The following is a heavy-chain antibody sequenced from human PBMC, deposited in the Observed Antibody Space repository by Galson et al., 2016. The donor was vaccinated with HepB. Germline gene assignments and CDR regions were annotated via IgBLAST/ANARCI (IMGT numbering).Heavy chain of an antibody. CDR1: GFTFSDYY. CDR3: ARNRGYSGYDAFGI. D-gene: IGHD5-12*01. Sequence: SLRLSCAASGFTFSDYYMSWIRQAPGKGLEWVSYISISSSYTNYADSVKGRFTISRDNAKNSVYLQMNSLRAEDTAVYYCARNRGYSGYDAFGIWGQGTMVTVSS. V-gene: IGHV3-11*03. CDR2: ISISSSYT. J-gene: IGHJ3*02.